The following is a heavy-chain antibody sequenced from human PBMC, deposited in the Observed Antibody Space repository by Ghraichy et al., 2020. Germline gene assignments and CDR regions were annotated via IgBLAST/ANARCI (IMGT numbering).Heavy chain of an antibody. Sequence: SETLSLTCTVSGGSISSYHWSWIRQPPGKGLEWIGYIYYSGSTNYNPSLKSRVTISVDTSKNQFSLKLSSVTAADTAVYYCAGGEYVPGACDIWGQVTMVTVSS. CDR1: GGSISSYH. CDR3: AGGEYVPGACDI. V-gene: IGHV4-59*01. D-gene: IGHD6-6*01. J-gene: IGHJ3*02. CDR2: IYYSGST.